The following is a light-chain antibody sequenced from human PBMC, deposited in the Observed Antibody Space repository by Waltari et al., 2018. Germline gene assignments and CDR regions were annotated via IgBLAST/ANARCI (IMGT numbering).Light chain of an antibody. CDR3: AAWDDSLSGRV. J-gene: IGLJ3*02. Sequence: QSVLTQPPPASGTPGQRVTISCSGSSSHIRSNSLSWYHQPPAASPKLRIYRNKQRPSGVPDRFSGSKSGTAASLAISGLRSEDEADYYCAAWDDSLSGRVFGGGTKLTVL. CDR1: SSHIRSNS. CDR2: RNK. V-gene: IGLV1-47*01.